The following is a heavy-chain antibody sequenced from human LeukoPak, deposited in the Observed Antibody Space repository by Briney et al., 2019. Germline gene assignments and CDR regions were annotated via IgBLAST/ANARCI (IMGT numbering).Heavy chain of an antibody. Sequence: GSLRLSRAASGFTFSTHVMSWVRQAPEKGLEWVSTISSSGDSTYYADSVRGRFIISRDNAKNTVYLQLNGLRAEDTAVYHCAREGITLTIDYWGQGTLVAVSS. CDR2: ISSSGDST. J-gene: IGHJ4*02. D-gene: IGHD4-11*01. CDR1: GFTFSTHV. V-gene: IGHV3-23*01. CDR3: AREGITLTIDY.